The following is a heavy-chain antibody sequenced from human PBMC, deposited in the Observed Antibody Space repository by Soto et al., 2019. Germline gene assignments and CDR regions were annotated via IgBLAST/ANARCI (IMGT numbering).Heavy chain of an antibody. V-gene: IGHV4-39*01. Sequence: QLQLQESGPGLVKPSETLSLTCTVSGGSISSSNYYWGWIRQPPGKGLEWIGSIYYSGSTYYNPSLKSRVSISVDTSMNQFSLKLSSVTAADTAVFYCARHHRYFSYYHHMDVWGKGTTVTVSS. J-gene: IGHJ6*03. CDR3: ARHHRYFSYYHHMDV. CDR1: GGSISSSNYY. CDR2: IYYSGST. D-gene: IGHD3-9*01.